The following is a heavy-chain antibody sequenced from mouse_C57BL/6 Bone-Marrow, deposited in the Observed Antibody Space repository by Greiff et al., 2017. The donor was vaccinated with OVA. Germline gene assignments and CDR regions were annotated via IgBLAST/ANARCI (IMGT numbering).Heavy chain of an antibody. J-gene: IGHJ3*01. Sequence: EVKLVESGAELVRPGASVKLSCTASGFNIKDDYMHWVKQRPEQGLEWIGWIDPENGDTEYASKFQGKATITADTSSNTAYLQLSSLTSEDTAVYYCTTSYYDYDEGFAYWGQGTLVTVSA. CDR3: TTSYYDYDEGFAY. CDR2: IDPENGDT. V-gene: IGHV14-4*01. CDR1: GFNIKDDY. D-gene: IGHD2-4*01.